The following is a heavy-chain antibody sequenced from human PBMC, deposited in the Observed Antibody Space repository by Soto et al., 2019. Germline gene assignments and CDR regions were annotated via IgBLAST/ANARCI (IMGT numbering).Heavy chain of an antibody. CDR1: GFTFSSYS. CDR3: ARPDSSGYYSYYYYGMDV. J-gene: IGHJ6*02. V-gene: IGHV3-48*02. D-gene: IGHD3-22*01. Sequence: GGSLRLSCAASGFTFSSYSMNWVRQAPGKGLEWVSYISSSSSAIYYADSVKGRFTISRDNAKNSLYLQMNSLRDEDTAVYYCARPDSSGYYSYYYYGMDVWGQGTTVTVSS. CDR2: ISSSSSAI.